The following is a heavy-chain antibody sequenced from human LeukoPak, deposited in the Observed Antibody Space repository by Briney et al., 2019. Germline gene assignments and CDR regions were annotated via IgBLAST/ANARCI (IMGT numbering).Heavy chain of an antibody. V-gene: IGHV4-59*01. J-gene: IGHJ4*02. D-gene: IGHD3-9*01. CDR3: ARTLDEYYDILTGYYGGPFDY. Sequence: SETLSLTCTVSGGSISSYYWSWIRQPPGKGLEWIGYIYYSGSTNYNPSLKSRVTISVDTSKNQFSLKLSSVTAADTAVYYCARTLDEYYDILTGYYGGPFDYWGQGTLVTVSS. CDR1: GGSISSYY. CDR2: IYYSGST.